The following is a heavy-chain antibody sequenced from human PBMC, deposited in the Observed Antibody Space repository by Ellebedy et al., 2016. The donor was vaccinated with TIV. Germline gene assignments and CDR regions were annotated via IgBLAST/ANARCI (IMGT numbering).Heavy chain of an antibody. CDR2: FDPKDGET. V-gene: IGHV1-24*01. CDR3: ARPWVEMATIGDGFDI. Sequence: ASVKVSCKVTGYTLTELSMHWVRQAPGKGLEWMGGFDPKDGETFYAQKFEDRVTMTRNTSISTAYMELSSLRSEDTAVYYCARPWVEMATIGDGFDIWGQGTMVTVSS. J-gene: IGHJ3*02. D-gene: IGHD5-24*01. CDR1: GYTLTELS.